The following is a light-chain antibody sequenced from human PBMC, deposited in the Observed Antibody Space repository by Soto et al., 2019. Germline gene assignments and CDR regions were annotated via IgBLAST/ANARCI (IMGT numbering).Light chain of an antibody. V-gene: IGLV2-14*01. CDR2: DVS. Sequence: QSALTQPASVSASPGQSITISCTGTSSDVGGYNYVSWYQQHPGKAPKLMIYDVSNRPSGVSNRFSGSKSGNTDSLTISGLQAADEADYYCTSYTSSSTNVVFGGGTKLTVL. CDR3: TSYTSSSTNVV. J-gene: IGLJ2*01. CDR1: SSDVGGYNY.